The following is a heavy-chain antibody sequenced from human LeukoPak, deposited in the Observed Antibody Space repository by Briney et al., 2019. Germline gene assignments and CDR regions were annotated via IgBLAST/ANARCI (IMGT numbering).Heavy chain of an antibody. Sequence: GRSLRLSCAASGFPFSNYGMHWVRQAPGKGLEWVAVISADGIDKYYAGSVKGRFTISRDNSKNTLYLQMSSLRPEDTAVYYCAKDKGREGDYWGQGNLVTVSS. CDR1: GFPFSNYG. CDR3: AKDKGREGDY. V-gene: IGHV3-30*18. J-gene: IGHJ4*02. CDR2: ISADGIDK.